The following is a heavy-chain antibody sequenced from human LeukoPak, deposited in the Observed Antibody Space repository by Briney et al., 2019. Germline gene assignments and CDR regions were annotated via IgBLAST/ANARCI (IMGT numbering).Heavy chain of an antibody. CDR2: INHSGST. J-gene: IGHJ6*03. CDR1: GGSFSGYY. V-gene: IGHV4-34*01. CDR3: AMTLYYYYYMDV. Sequence: SETLSLTCAVYGGSFSGYYWSWIRQPPGKGLGWIGEINHSGSTNYNPSLKSRVTISVDTSKNQFSLKLSSVTAADTAVYYCAMTLYYYYYMDVWGKGTTVTVSS.